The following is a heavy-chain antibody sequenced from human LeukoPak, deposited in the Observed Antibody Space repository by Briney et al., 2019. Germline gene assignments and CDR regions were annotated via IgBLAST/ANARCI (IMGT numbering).Heavy chain of an antibody. V-gene: IGHV3-23*01. CDR3: AKRIQSAMAMGY. CDR1: GFTFSSYA. Sequence: GGSLRLSCAASGFTFSSYAMSWVRQAPGKGLEWVSATSGSGGNTYYADSVKGRFTISRDNSKNTMYLQMNSLRAEDTAVYYCAKRIQSAMAMGYWGQGTLVTVSS. D-gene: IGHD5-18*01. CDR2: TSGSGGNT. J-gene: IGHJ4*02.